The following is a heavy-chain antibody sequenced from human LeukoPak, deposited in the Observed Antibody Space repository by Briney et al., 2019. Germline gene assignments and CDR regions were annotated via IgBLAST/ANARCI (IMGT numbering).Heavy chain of an antibody. D-gene: IGHD5-18*01. Sequence: GGSLRLSCAASGFTFSSYSMNWVRQAPGKGLEWVSTISGSGATTYYADSVNGRFTISRDNSKNTLYLQMNSLRAEDTAVYYCAKDSRYGYRWDYDYWGQGTPVTVSS. CDR1: GFTFSSYS. CDR3: AKDSRYGYRWDYDY. J-gene: IGHJ4*02. CDR2: ISGSGATT. V-gene: IGHV3-23*01.